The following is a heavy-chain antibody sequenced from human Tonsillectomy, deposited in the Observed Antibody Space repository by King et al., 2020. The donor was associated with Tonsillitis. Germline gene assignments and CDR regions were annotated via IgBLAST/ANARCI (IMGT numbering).Heavy chain of an antibody. CDR2: INSDGSST. V-gene: IGHV3-74*01. CDR1: GFTFSSYW. Sequence: VQLVESGGGLVQPGGSLRLSCAASGFTFSSYWMHWVRQAPGKGLVWVSHINSDGSSTNYADSVKGRFTISRDNAKNTLYLQMNSLRAEDTAVYYCARGSSYFRVGAFGIWGQGTMVTVSS. J-gene: IGHJ3*02. CDR3: ARGSSYFRVGAFGI. D-gene: IGHD1-26*01.